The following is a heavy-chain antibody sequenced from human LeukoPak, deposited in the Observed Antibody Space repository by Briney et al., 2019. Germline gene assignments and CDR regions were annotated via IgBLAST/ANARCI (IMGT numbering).Heavy chain of an antibody. CDR1: GFSFSSYG. V-gene: IGHV3-33*01. J-gene: IGHJ6*03. CDR2: IWYDGNNK. D-gene: IGHD3-10*01. CDR3: ARDRYYGSENYYYYYHMDV. Sequence: GGSLRLSCAASGFSFSSYGMHWVRQAPGKGLEWVAVIWYDGNNKYYADSVKGRFTISRDNSKNMLHLQMNSLRAEDTALYYCARDRYYGSENYYYYYHMDVWGTGTTVTVSS.